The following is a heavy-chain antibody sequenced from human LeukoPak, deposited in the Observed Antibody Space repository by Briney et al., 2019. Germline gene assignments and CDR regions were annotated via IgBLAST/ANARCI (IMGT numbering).Heavy chain of an antibody. V-gene: IGHV3-23*01. Sequence: PGGALRLSCAASGVTFSSDAMSWVRQAPGEGLEWVSAISVSVGGTYYADSVKRRVTISKDHSKNTLYLQMNSMRAEDTAVYYCAKYRRGSSGSYGGFDYWGQGTLVTVSS. CDR1: GVTFSSDA. J-gene: IGHJ4*02. D-gene: IGHD1-26*01. CDR3: AKYRRGSSGSYGGFDY. CDR2: ISVSVGGT.